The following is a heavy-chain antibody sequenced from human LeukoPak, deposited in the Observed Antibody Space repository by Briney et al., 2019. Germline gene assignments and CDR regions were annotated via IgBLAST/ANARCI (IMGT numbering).Heavy chain of an antibody. J-gene: IGHJ4*02. D-gene: IGHD1-26*01. CDR3: ARNSGGYYVSDY. CDR1: GGTFSSYA. Sequence: AASVKVSCTASGGTFSSYAISWVRQAPGQGLEWMGGIIPIFGTANYAQKFQGRVTITADESTSTAYMELSSLRSEDTAVYYCARNSGGYYVSDYWGQGTLVTVSS. V-gene: IGHV1-69*01. CDR2: IIPIFGTA.